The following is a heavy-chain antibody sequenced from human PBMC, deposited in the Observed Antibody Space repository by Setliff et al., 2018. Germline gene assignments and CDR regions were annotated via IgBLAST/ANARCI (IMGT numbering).Heavy chain of an antibody. CDR1: GGSVDSYY. CDR3: ARVAGAKVNYMDV. V-gene: IGHV4-59*02. D-gene: IGHD1-26*01. Sequence: SETLSLTCTVSGGSVDSYYWSWIRQPPGKGLEWIGYINYSGSTSYNPSLKSRVTISADTSKNQFSLKMDSVTAADTAVYYCARVAGAKVNYMDVWGKGTTVTVSS. J-gene: IGHJ6*03. CDR2: INYSGST.